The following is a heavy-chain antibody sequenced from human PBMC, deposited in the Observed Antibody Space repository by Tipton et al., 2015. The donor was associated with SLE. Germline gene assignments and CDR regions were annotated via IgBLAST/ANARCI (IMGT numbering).Heavy chain of an antibody. CDR2: ISDNGST. CDR1: GDSISSGDDY. CDR3: ARHGWTERWFDP. J-gene: IGHJ5*02. D-gene: IGHD1-14*01. V-gene: IGHV4-30-4*01. Sequence: TLSLTCTVSGDSISSGDDYWSWIRQTPGKGLEWIGYISDNGSTYYNPSLKSRVSISVDTSKNQFSLRVSSVTAADTAFYYCARHGWTERWFDPWGLGTLVTVSS.